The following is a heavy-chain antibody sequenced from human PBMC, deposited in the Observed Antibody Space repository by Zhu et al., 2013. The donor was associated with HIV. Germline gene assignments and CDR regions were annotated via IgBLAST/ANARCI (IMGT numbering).Heavy chain of an antibody. V-gene: IGHV4-38-2*02. CDR2: IYHSGST. J-gene: IGHJ4*02. CDR1: GYSISSGYY. Sequence: QVQLLESGPGLVKPSETLSLTCTVSGYSISSGYYWGWIRQPPGKGLEWIGSIYHSGSTYYNPSLKSRVTISVDTSKNQFSLKLSSVTAADTAVYYCARVAVYLYTKGYFDYWGQGTLVTVSS. CDR3: ARVAVYLYTKGYFDY. D-gene: IGHD3-16*01.